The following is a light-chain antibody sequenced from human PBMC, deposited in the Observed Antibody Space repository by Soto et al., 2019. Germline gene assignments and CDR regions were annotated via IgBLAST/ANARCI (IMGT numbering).Light chain of an antibody. Sequence: DIQMTQSPSALSASTGDRVTITCQASQDIRNYLNWYQHKPGKAPKLLIYDASKLQTGVPSRFRGSGSGTTFTFIISSLQPEEVATYYCQQYDKLVTFGQGTKVEMK. CDR2: DAS. V-gene: IGKV1-33*01. CDR3: QQYDKLVT. CDR1: QDIRNY. J-gene: IGKJ1*01.